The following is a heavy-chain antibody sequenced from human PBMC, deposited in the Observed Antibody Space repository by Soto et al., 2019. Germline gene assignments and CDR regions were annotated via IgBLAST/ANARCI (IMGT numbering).Heavy chain of an antibody. J-gene: IGHJ4*02. V-gene: IGHV3-11*01. CDR2: INRSGSVI. Sequence: QVRLVESGGGLVKPGGSLRLSCVASGFTFSDYSMTWIRQAPGKGLEWISHINRSGSVIYYADSVKGRFTISRDNDRKVLYLQMNSLRAEDTGVYYCAREKINWNYFDFWGQGDLVAVSS. CDR3: AREKINWNYFDF. D-gene: IGHD1-1*01. CDR1: GFTFSDYS.